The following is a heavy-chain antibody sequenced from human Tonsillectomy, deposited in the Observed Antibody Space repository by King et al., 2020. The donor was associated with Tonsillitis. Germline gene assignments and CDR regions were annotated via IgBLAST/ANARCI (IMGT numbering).Heavy chain of an antibody. CDR2: ISSSGKT. V-gene: IGHV4-61*02. CDR3: ARVGLCGGFWGFDN. Sequence: QVQLQESGPGLVMPSQTLSLACTVSGGSISSGAYYWSWIRQPAGKGLEWIGRISSSGKTYNNPSRNSRVTISVDTSKNQFSLSLSSVTAADAAVYYCARVGLCGGFWGFDNWGPGTRVAVSS. D-gene: IGHD3-16*01. J-gene: IGHJ4*02. CDR1: GGSISSGAYY.